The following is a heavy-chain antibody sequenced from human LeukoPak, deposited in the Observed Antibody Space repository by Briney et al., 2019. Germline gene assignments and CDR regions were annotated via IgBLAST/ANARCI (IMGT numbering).Heavy chain of an antibody. V-gene: IGHV3-66*02. Sequence: GGSLRLSCAASRFTVSSNYMSWVRQAPGKGLEWVSVIYSGGSTYYADSVEGRFTISRDNSKNTLYLQMNSLRAEDTAVYYCALTGGVVITEYYFDYWGQGTLVTVSS. CDR3: ALTGGVVITEYYFDY. J-gene: IGHJ4*02. CDR2: IYSGGST. CDR1: RFTVSSNY. D-gene: IGHD3-22*01.